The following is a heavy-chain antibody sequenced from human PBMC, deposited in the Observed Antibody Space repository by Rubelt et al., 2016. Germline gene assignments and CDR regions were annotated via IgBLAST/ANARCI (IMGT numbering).Heavy chain of an antibody. CDR2: VHSSGRS. CDR1: GDSISHHY. Sequence: QVQLQESGPGLVKPSETLSLTCSVSGDSISHHYWSWIRQPPGRGLEWIGYVHSSGRSTYNPSLKSRVTISVDTSKNHFSLELTSVTAADAAVYYCARGPQWELPTYDYWGQGILVTVSS. D-gene: IGHD1-26*01. J-gene: IGHJ4*02. V-gene: IGHV4-59*11. CDR3: ARGPQWELPTYDY.